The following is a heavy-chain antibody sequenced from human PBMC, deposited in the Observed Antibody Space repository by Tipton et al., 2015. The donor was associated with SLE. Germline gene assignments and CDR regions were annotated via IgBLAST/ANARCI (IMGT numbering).Heavy chain of an antibody. CDR3: ASPPGLRDAFDI. Sequence: SLRLSCAASGFTFSSYWMHWVRQAPGKGLVWVSRINSDGSSTSYADSVKGRFTISRDNAKNTLYLQMNSLRAEDTAVYYCASPPGLRDAFDIWGQGTMVTVSS. J-gene: IGHJ3*02. D-gene: IGHD3-3*01. CDR1: GFTFSSYW. CDR2: INSDGSST. V-gene: IGHV3-74*01.